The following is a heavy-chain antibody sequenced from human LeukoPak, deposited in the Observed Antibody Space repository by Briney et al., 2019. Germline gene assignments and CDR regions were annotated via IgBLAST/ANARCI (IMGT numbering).Heavy chain of an antibody. CDR1: GFTFSSYG. V-gene: IGHV3-33*06. Sequence: GGSLRLSCAASGFTFSSYGMHWVRQASGKGLEWVAVIWYDGSNKYYADSVKGRFTISRDNSKNTLYLQMNSLRAEDTAVYYCAKDLVAGIYGYWGQGTLVTVSS. J-gene: IGHJ4*02. D-gene: IGHD6-19*01. CDR2: IWYDGSNK. CDR3: AKDLVAGIYGY.